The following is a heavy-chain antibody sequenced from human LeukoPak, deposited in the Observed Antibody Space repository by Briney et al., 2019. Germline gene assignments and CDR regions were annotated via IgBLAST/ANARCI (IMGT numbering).Heavy chain of an antibody. CDR2: MNPNSGNT. D-gene: IGHD6-13*01. J-gene: IGHJ6*02. Sequence: ASVKVSCKASGYTFTSYDINWVRQATGQGLEWMGWMNPNSGNTGYAQKFQGRVTMTRNTSISTAYMELSSLRSEDTAVYYCARGEPGYSSSWYYYYYYYGMDVWGQGTTVTVS. CDR3: ARGEPGYSSSWYYYYYYYGMDV. V-gene: IGHV1-8*01. CDR1: GYTFTSYD.